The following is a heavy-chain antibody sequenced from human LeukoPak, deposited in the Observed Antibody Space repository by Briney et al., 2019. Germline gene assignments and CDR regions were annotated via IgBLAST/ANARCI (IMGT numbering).Heavy chain of an antibody. CDR2: VNHSGST. Sequence: SETLSLTCAVYGGSFSGYYWSWIRQPPGKGLEWIGKVNHSGSTNYNPSLKSRVTISVDTSQNQFSLKLSSVTAADTAVYYCASIGYCSGGSCYGVDYWGQGTLVTVSS. D-gene: IGHD2-15*01. CDR1: GGSFSGYY. CDR3: ASIGYCSGGSCYGVDY. V-gene: IGHV4-34*01. J-gene: IGHJ4*02.